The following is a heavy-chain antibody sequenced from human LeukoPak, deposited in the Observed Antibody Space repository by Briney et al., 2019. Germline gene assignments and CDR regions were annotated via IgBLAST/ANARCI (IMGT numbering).Heavy chain of an antibody. J-gene: IGHJ3*02. CDR1: GGSISTHY. V-gene: IGHV4-59*11. CDR2: IDYSGST. CDR3: ARDRRRELLHAFDI. D-gene: IGHD1-26*01. Sequence: SETLSLTCTVSGGSISTHYWSCIRQPPGKGLEWIAYIDYSGSTNYNPSPKSRVTISVDASKNQFSLKLSSVTAAETAVYHCARDRRRELLHAFDIWGQGTMVTVSS.